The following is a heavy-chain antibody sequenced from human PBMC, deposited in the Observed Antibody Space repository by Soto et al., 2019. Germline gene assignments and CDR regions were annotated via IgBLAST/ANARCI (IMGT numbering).Heavy chain of an antibody. CDR1: GGSIGSYY. D-gene: IGHD3-10*01. CDR3: ARAPRGNYGYPSYFDY. Sequence: PSETLSLTCTVSGGSIGSYYWSWVGQPPGKGLEWIGYIYYSGSTNYNPSLKSRVTISVDTSKNQFSLKLSSVTAADTAVYYCARAPRGNYGYPSYFDYWGQGTLVTVSS. CDR2: IYYSGST. V-gene: IGHV4-59*13. J-gene: IGHJ4*02.